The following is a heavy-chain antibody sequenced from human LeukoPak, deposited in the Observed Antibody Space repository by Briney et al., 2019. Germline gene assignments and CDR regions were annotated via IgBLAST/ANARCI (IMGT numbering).Heavy chain of an antibody. CDR1: GGSISSYY. V-gene: IGHV4-59*01. CDR3: ARSQDGSGRWLPGEYYYGMDV. CDR2: IYYSGST. D-gene: IGHD3-10*01. J-gene: IGHJ6*02. Sequence: SETLSLTCTVSGGSISSYYWSWIRQPPGKGLEWIGYIYYSGSTNYNPSLKSRVTISVDTSKNQFSLKLSSVTAADTAVYYCARSQDGSGRWLPGEYYYGMDVWGQGTTVTVSS.